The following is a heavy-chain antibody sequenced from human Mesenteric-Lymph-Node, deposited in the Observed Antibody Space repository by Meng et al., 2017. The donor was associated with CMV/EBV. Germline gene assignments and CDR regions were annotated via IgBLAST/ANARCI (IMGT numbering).Heavy chain of an antibody. CDR1: GFTFSSYE. V-gene: IGHV3-48*03. CDR2: ISSSGSTI. Sequence: GESLKISCAASGFTFSSYEMNWVRQAPGKGLEWVSYISSSGSTIYYADSVKGRFTISRDNAKNSLYLQMNSLRAEDTAVYYCARDGYCSGGSCYSDYWGQGTLVTVSS. J-gene: IGHJ4*02. D-gene: IGHD2-15*01. CDR3: ARDGYCSGGSCYSDY.